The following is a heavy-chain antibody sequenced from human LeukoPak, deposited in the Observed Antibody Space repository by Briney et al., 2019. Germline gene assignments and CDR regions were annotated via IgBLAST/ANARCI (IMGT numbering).Heavy chain of an antibody. Sequence: PEALSLTCIVSVGSISSSYYYWGWIRLPPGKGLEWIGSMSSSGSTYYNPSLKSRVTMSVDTSSNQFSLKLNSVTAADTAVYYCARRRRNYAVDSWGQGTLVTVSS. CDR2: MSSSGST. D-gene: IGHD2-2*01. CDR1: VGSISSSYYY. CDR3: ARRRRNYAVDS. V-gene: IGHV4-39*01. J-gene: IGHJ5*01.